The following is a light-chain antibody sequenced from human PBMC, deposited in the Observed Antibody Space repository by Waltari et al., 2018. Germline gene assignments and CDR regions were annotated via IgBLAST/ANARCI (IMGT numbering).Light chain of an antibody. CDR1: SSDVGSYNL. CDR3: CSYAGFSFWV. V-gene: IGLV2-23*02. Sequence: QSALTQPASVSGSPGQSITISCTGTSSDVGSYNLVSWYQQYPGKAPKLMIYEVSKRPSGVSNRFSGSKSGDTSSLTISGLQAEDEADYYGCSYAGFSFWVFGGGTKVTVL. J-gene: IGLJ3*02. CDR2: EVS.